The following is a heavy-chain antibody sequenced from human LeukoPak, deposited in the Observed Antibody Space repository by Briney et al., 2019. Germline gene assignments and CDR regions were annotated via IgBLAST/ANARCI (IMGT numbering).Heavy chain of an antibody. CDR1: GGSFSGYY. CDR3: ARMLYYYDSSGYYYRGLWFDP. Sequence: PSETLSLTCAVYGGSFSGYYWSWIRQPPGKGLEWLGEINHSGSTNYNPSLKSRVTISVDTSKNQFSLKLSSVTAADTAVYYCARMLYYYDSSGYYYRGLWFDPWGQGTLVTVSS. D-gene: IGHD3-22*01. J-gene: IGHJ5*02. V-gene: IGHV4-34*01. CDR2: INHSGST.